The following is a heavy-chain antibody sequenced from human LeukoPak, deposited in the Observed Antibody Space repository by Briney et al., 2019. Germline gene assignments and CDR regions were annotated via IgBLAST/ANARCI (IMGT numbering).Heavy chain of an antibody. D-gene: IGHD2-2*03. CDR3: ARDGYCSSTSCYGYYGMDV. CDR1: GFTFSSYG. J-gene: IGHJ6*02. CDR2: ISYDGSNK. Sequence: GGSLRLSCAASGFTFSSYGMHWVRQAPGKGLEWVAVISYDGSNKYYADSVKGRFTISRDNSKNTLYLQMNSLRAEDTAVYYCARDGYCSSTSCYGYYGMDVWGQGTTVTVSS. V-gene: IGHV3-30*03.